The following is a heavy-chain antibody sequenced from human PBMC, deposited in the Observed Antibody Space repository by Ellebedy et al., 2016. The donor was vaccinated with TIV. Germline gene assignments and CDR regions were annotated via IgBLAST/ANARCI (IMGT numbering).Heavy chain of an antibody. V-gene: IGHV5-10-1*01. D-gene: IGHD1-26*01. CDR3: ARRPRGATRWCLDY. J-gene: IGHJ4*02. Sequence: GESLKISCRGSGYNFTTYWISWVRQMPGKGLEWMGSIDPSDSETKYSPSLQGHVTISVDKSISTASLQWSSLKASDTALYYCARRPRGATRWCLDYWGQGTLVTVSS. CDR1: GYNFTTYW. CDR2: IDPSDSET.